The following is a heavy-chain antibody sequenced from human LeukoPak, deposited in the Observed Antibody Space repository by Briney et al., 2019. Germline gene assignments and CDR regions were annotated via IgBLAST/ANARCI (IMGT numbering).Heavy chain of an antibody. V-gene: IGHV4-59*01. Sequence: PSATLSLTCTVSGGSISSYYWSWIRQPPGKGLEWIGYIYYSGSTNYNPSLKSRVTISVDTSKNQFSLKLSSVTAADTAVYYCARVVTYYYDSSGYYPYWYFDLWGRGTLVTVSS. J-gene: IGHJ2*01. D-gene: IGHD3-22*01. CDR2: IYYSGST. CDR3: ARVVTYYYDSSGYYPYWYFDL. CDR1: GGSISSYY.